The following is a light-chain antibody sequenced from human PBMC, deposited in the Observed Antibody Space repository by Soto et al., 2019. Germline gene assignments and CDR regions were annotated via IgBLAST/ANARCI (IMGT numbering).Light chain of an antibody. Sequence: QSALTQPPSASGSPGQSVTISCTGTSSDVGGYKYVSWYQQHPGKAPKLMIFEVNKRPSGVPDRFSGSKSGNTASLTVTGLQDEDEADYYCSSYAGINNLGVFGNGTKLTVL. V-gene: IGLV2-8*01. CDR2: EVN. CDR1: SSDVGGYKY. J-gene: IGLJ1*01. CDR3: SSYAGINNLGV.